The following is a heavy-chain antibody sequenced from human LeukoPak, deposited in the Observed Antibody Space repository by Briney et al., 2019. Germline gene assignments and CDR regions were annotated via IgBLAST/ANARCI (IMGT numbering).Heavy chain of an antibody. V-gene: IGHV3-23*01. J-gene: IGHJ4*02. CDR2: ISGSSGST. D-gene: IGHD4-17*01. CDR1: GFTFSSYA. CDR3: AGSQYYGLFDY. Sequence: PGGSLRLSCAVSGFTFSSYAMSWVRQAPGKGLEWVSGISGSSGSTYYADSVKGRFTISRDNSKNTLYLQMNSLRVEDTAVYYCAGSQYYGLFDYWGQGTLVTVSS.